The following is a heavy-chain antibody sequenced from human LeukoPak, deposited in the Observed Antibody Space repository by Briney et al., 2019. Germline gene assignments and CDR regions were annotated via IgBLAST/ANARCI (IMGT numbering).Heavy chain of an antibody. J-gene: IGHJ4*02. CDR1: RFTFTSYW. D-gene: IGHD3-3*01. V-gene: IGHV3-7*01. Sequence: GGTLRLSCAASRFTFTSYWMSCVCHAPEKRLEWVAKINKDGSEKSYVDSLKGRFTISRDNAKNSLSLKMTSLRAEDTPFNHWPRGRSGNNDFWSGYWTFFDYWGQGTLSPSPQ. CDR2: INKDGSEK. CDR3: PRGRSGNNDFWSGYWTFFDY.